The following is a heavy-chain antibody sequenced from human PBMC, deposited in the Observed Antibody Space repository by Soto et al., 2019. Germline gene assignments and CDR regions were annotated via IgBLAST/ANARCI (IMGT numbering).Heavy chain of an antibody. CDR1: GGTFSSYA. CDR3: ASGLGYCSGGSCYSGWFDP. D-gene: IGHD2-15*01. J-gene: IGHJ5*02. V-gene: IGHV1-69*13. Sequence: ASVKVSCKASGGTFSSYAISWVRQAPGQGLEWMGGIIPIFGTANYAQKFQGRVTITADESTGTAYMELSSLRSEDTAVYYCASGLGYCSGGSCYSGWFDPWGQGTLVTVSS. CDR2: IIPIFGTA.